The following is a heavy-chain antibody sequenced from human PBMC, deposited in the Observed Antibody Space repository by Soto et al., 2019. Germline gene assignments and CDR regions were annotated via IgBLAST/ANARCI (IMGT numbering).Heavy chain of an antibody. Sequence: GESLKISCKGSGYSFTSYWIGWVRQMPGKGLEWMGIIYPGDSDTRYSPSFQGQVTISADKSISTAYLQWSSLKAPDTAMYYCARLGSTSNKSSSYYYGMDVWGQGTTVTVSS. D-gene: IGHD2-2*01. V-gene: IGHV5-51*01. CDR2: IYPGDSDT. J-gene: IGHJ6*02. CDR3: ARLGSTSNKSSSYYYGMDV. CDR1: GYSFTSYW.